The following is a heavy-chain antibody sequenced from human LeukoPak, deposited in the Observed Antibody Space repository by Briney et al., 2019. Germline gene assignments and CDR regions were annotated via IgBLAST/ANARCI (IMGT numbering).Heavy chain of an antibody. J-gene: IGHJ6*01. CDR3: AKMKGHPLPKYYMDV. V-gene: IGHV3-23*01. D-gene: IGHD1-26*01. CDR1: GFTFSGFS. CDR2: ISGSGDNT. Sequence: GGSLRLSRAASGFTFSGFSMSWVRRTPGKGLAWVSGISGSGDNTLYADSVKGRFTISRDNSKKTLYLEMNSLRAEDTAIYYCAKMKGHPLPKYYMDVWGQGTTVTVSS.